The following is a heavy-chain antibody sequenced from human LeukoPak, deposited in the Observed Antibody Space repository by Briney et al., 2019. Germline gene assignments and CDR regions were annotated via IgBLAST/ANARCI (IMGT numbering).Heavy chain of an antibody. Sequence: ASVKVSCKASGYTFATYGFCWVSQAPGHGLEWMGWISANSGKTDYAQKFQGRVTMTTDTSTTTAYMELRSLRPDDTALYFCAKVAGDRMDHWGQGTLLTVSS. J-gene: IGHJ4*02. CDR1: GYTFATYG. CDR2: ISANSGKT. CDR3: AKVAGDRMDH. D-gene: IGHD6-13*01. V-gene: IGHV1-18*01.